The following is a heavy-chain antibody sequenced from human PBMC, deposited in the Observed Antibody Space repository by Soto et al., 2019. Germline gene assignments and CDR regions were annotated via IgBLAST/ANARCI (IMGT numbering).Heavy chain of an antibody. V-gene: IGHV1-18*04. J-gene: IGHJ4*02. CDR3: ARDPQFEWLVKYYPGGYSPLFDH. CDR2: ISAYNGNT. Sequence: XSGEVSYRPSDYTFANYGIRWVRQAPGQGLQCVGWISAYNGNTNYSQKLQGRVTMTTDTSTSRAYMEPRSLRYDDTAVYYCARDPQFEWLVKYYPGGYSPLFDHWGQGTLVTVPS. CDR1: DYTFANYG. D-gene: IGHD6-19*01.